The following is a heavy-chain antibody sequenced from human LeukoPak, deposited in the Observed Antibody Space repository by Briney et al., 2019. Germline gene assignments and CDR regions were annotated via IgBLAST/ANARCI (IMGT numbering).Heavy chain of an antibody. CDR3: ARDRDYDDAFDI. D-gene: IGHD4-17*01. Sequence: GASVKVSCKASGGTFSSYAISWVRQAPGQGLEWMGGIIPIFGTANYAQKFQGRVTITADKSTSTAYMELSSLRSDDTAVYYCARDRDYDDAFDIWGQGTMVTVSS. V-gene: IGHV1-69*06. J-gene: IGHJ3*02. CDR1: GGTFSSYA. CDR2: IIPIFGTA.